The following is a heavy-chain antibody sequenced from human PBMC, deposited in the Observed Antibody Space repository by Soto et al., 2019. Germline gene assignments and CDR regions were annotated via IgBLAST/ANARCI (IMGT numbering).Heavy chain of an antibody. V-gene: IGHV2-5*02. D-gene: IGHD4-17*01. CDR3: AHRLIGDYLYNRLDP. J-gene: IGHJ5*02. Sequence: SGPTLVNPTQTLTLTCTFSGFSLNTGGVGVGWIRQPPGKALEWLALIYWDDGKRYSPSLKSRLTITKDTSKNQVVLTMTNMDPVDTATYYCAHRLIGDYLYNRLDPWGQGTLVTVSS. CDR2: IYWDDGK. CDR1: GFSLNTGGVG.